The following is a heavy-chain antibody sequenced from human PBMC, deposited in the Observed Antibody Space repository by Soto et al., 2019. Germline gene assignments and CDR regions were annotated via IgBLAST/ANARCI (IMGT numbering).Heavy chain of an antibody. CDR2: IIPIFGTA. Sequence: SVTVSCTASGDTFSSYAISWVRQAPGQGLEWMGGIIPIFGTANYAQKFQGRVTITADESTSTAYMELSSLRSEDTAVYYCARDLRSSSYYYYGMDVWGQGTTVTVSS. V-gene: IGHV1-69*13. D-gene: IGHD6-13*01. CDR3: ARDLRSSSYYYYGMDV. J-gene: IGHJ6*02. CDR1: GDTFSSYA.